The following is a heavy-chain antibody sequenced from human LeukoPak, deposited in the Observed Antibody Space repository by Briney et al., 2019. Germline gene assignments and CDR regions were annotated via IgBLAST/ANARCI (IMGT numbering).Heavy chain of an antibody. D-gene: IGHD6-19*01. CDR1: GFTFSSYA. J-gene: IGHJ4*02. Sequence: PGGSLRLSCAASGFTFSSYAMSWVRQAPGKGLEWVSAISGSGGSTYYADSVKGRFTISRDNSKNTLYLQMNSLRAEDTAVYYCANQDSSGWYYFDYWGQGTLVTVSS. CDR2: ISGSGGST. V-gene: IGHV3-23*01. CDR3: ANQDSSGWYYFDY.